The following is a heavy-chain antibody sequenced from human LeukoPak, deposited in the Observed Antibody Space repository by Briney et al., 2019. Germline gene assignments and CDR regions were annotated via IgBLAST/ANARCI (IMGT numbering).Heavy chain of an antibody. V-gene: IGHV3-13*05. CDR3: ARGAQYYYDSSGYYYGGYYYYGMDV. J-gene: IGHJ6*02. Sequence: PGGSLRLSCAASGFTFSSYDMHWVRQATGKGLEWVSAIGTAGDPYYPGSVKGRFTISRENAKNSLYLQMNSLRAGDTAVYYCARGAQYYYDSSGYYYGGYYYYGMDVWGQGTTVTVSS. CDR1: GFTFSSYD. D-gene: IGHD3-22*01. CDR2: IGTAGDP.